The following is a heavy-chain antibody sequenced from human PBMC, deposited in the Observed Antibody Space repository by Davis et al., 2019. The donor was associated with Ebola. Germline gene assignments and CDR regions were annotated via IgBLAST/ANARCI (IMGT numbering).Heavy chain of an antibody. V-gene: IGHV1-18*01. CDR1: GYTFTSYG. CDR2: ISAYNGNT. Sequence: ASVKVSCKASGYTFTSYGISWVRQAPGQGLEWMGWISAYNGNTNYAQKLQGRVTMTTDTSISTAYMELSRLRSDDTAVYYCARGVTMIVVVRGVYFDYWGQGTLVTVSS. D-gene: IGHD3-22*01. CDR3: ARGVTMIVVVRGVYFDY. J-gene: IGHJ4*02.